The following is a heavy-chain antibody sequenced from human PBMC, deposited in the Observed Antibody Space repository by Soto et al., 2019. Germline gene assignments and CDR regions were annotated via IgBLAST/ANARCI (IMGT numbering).Heavy chain of an antibody. J-gene: IGHJ4*02. D-gene: IGHD6-6*01. V-gene: IGHV4-34*01. CDR1: GGSFSGYY. CDR2: INHSGST. CDR3: ARGKIRIAARTGLDY. Sequence: SETLSLTCAVYGGSFSGYYWSWIRQPPGKGLEWTGEINHSGSTNYNPSLKSRVTISVDTSKNQFSLKLSSVTTADTAVYYCARGKIRIAARTGLDYWGQGTLVTVSS.